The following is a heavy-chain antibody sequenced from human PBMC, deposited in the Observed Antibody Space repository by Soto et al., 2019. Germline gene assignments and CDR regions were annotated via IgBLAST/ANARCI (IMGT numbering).Heavy chain of an antibody. Sequence: GESLKISCKGSGYSFTSYWIGWVRQMPGKGLEWMGIIYPGDSDTRYSPSFQGQVTISADKSISTAYLQWSSLKASDTAMYYCALGLLSATSPAKYSWTRRWDAFDIWGQGTMVTVSS. J-gene: IGHJ3*02. CDR1: GYSFTSYW. D-gene: IGHD2-15*01. V-gene: IGHV5-51*01. CDR2: IYPGDSDT. CDR3: ALGLLSATSPAKYSWTRRWDAFDI.